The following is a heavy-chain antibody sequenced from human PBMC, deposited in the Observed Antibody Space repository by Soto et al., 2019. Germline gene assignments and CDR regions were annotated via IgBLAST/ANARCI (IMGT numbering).Heavy chain of an antibody. CDR3: ARDRNHGLDN. CDR2: ISANSGNT. Sequence: QVQLVQSGAEVKMPGASVKVSCQASGYIFTINGISWVRQAPGQGLEWLGWISANSGNTNYAQNVQDRVILTTNTSTATAYMELSSLRSDDTAVYYCARDRNHGLDNWGQGTLVTVSS. CDR1: GYIFTING. V-gene: IGHV1-18*01. D-gene: IGHD4-17*01. J-gene: IGHJ4*02.